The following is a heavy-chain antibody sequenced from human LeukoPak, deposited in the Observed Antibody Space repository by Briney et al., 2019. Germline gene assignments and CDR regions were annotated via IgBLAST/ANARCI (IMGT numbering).Heavy chain of an antibody. Sequence: SETLSLTCKVSGGSISRNYWSWIRQPPGKGLEWIGYIYYSGSTSYNPSLKSRLTISVDTSKNQFPLNLSSVTAADTAVYFCARGNTIWYFDLWGRGTLVTVSS. CDR1: GGSISRNY. CDR3: ARGNTIWYFDL. V-gene: IGHV4-59*08. J-gene: IGHJ2*01. D-gene: IGHD3-10*01. CDR2: IYYSGST.